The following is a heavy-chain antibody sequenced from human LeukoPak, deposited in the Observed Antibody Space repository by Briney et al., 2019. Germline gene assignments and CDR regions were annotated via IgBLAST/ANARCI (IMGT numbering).Heavy chain of an antibody. J-gene: IGHJ4*02. CDR2: ISGSGGST. CDR1: GFTFSSYA. Sequence: GGSLRLSCAASGFTFSSYAMSWVRQAPGKGLEWASAISGSGGSTYYADSVKGRFTISRDNSKNTLYLQMNSLRAEDTAVYYCAKDWNVYDTVMVSYFDYWGQGTLVTVSS. V-gene: IGHV3-23*01. CDR3: AKDWNVYDTVMVSYFDY. D-gene: IGHD5-18*01.